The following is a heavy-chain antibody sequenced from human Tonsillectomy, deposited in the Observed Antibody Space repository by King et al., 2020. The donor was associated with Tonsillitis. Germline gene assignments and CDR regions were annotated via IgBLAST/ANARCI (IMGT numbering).Heavy chain of an antibody. CDR2: IYYSGSA. Sequence: VQLQESGPGLVKPSETLSLPCTVSGGSISSYYWSWIRQPPGKGLEWIGYIYYSGSATYNPSLKSRVTISVDTSKSQFSLKLSSVTAADTAFYYCARVEMATIPWYFDVWGRGTLVTVSS. J-gene: IGHJ2*01. V-gene: IGHV4-59*01. CDR3: ARVEMATIPWYFDV. D-gene: IGHD5-24*01. CDR1: GGSISSYY.